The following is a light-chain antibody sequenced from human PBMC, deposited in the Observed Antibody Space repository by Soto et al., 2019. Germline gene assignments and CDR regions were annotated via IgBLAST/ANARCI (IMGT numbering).Light chain of an antibody. J-gene: IGLJ1*01. V-gene: IGLV2-8*01. CDR2: EVS. CDR3: SSNAASNNFYV. CDR1: STDVGSYNY. Sequence: SVLTQDPSASRILGKAVTISCTGTSTDVGSYNYVSWYQQHPGKAPKLMIYEVSKRHSGVPDRFSGSKSGNTASLSVSGLPAEDDADYSCSSNAASNNFYVFGNGSKVTLL.